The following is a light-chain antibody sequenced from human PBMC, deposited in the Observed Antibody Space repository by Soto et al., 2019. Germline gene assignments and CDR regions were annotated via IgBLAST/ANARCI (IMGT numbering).Light chain of an antibody. J-gene: IGKJ1*01. CDR1: QTISSW. V-gene: IGKV1-5*03. CDR3: QQYGSSLRWT. Sequence: DIQMTQSPSTLSGSVGDRVTITCRASQTISSWLAWYQQKPGKAPKLLIYKASTLKSGVPSRFSGSGSGTDFTLTISRLEPEDFAVYYCQQYGSSLRWTFGQGTKVDIK. CDR2: KAS.